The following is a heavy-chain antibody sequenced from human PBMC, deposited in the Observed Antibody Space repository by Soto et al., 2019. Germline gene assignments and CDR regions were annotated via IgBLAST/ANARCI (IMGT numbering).Heavy chain of an antibody. CDR1: GFSFSSYG. D-gene: IGHD6-19*01. CDR2: ISYDGSNK. V-gene: IGHV3-30*03. CDR3: VAGQYFFDY. J-gene: IGHJ4*02. Sequence: GGSLRLSCAASGFSFSSYGMQWVRQAPGKGLEWVAVISYDGSNKYYADSVKDRFTISRDNSKKTLYLQMNSLRADDTAVYYCVAGQYFFDYCGQGTLVTVSS.